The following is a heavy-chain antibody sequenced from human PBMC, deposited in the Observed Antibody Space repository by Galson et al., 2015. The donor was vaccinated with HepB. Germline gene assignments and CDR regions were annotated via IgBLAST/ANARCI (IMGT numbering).Heavy chain of an antibody. J-gene: IGHJ6*02. CDR1: GYTFTNYG. Sequence: SVKVSCKASGYTFTNYGVTWVRQAPGQGLEWMGWISAYNGNTNYVQKLQGRVTMITDTSTSTAYMGLRSLRSDDTAVYYCARGAGYASGYYSKYYYYGLDVWGQGTTVTVSS. V-gene: IGHV1-18*04. D-gene: IGHD3-22*01. CDR3: ARGAGYASGYYSKYYYYGLDV. CDR2: ISAYNGNT.